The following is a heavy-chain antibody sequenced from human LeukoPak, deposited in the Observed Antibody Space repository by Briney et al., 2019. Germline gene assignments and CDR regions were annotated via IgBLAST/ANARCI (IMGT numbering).Heavy chain of an antibody. V-gene: IGHV3-23*01. CDR2: SSTSGGST. J-gene: IGHJ4*02. CDR1: GFTFSTYA. CDR3: AKMYHDSSGHFDY. Sequence: GRSLSPSCAVSGFTFSTYAMSWVGQAERNGLESVSASSTSGGSTYNADSVKGRFTVSRDNSKNTLYLQMNSLRAEDTAVYYCAKMYHDSSGHFDYWGQGTLVTVSS. D-gene: IGHD3-22*01.